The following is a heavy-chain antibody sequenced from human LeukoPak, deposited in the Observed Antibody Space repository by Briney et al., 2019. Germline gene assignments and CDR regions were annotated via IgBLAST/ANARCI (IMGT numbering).Heavy chain of an antibody. CDR2: ISGGST. Sequence: GGSLRLSCAASGFTFSSYGMNWVRQAPGKGLEWVSSISGGSTYYADSRKGRFTISRNNSKNTLHLQMNSLRSEHTAVYYCASDSAWNLHGGYLDHWGQGTLVSVSS. J-gene: IGHJ4*02. D-gene: IGHD2-15*01. V-gene: IGHV3-38-3*01. CDR3: ASDSAWNLHGGYLDH. CDR1: GFTFSSYG.